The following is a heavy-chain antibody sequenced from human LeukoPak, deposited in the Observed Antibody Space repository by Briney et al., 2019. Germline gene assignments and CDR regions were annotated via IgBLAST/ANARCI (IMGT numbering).Heavy chain of an antibody. D-gene: IGHD1-26*01. CDR3: ARSGEGATEYMDV. V-gene: IGHV1-46*01. CDR1: GYTFTSYY. J-gene: IGHJ6*03. CDR2: INPSGGST. Sequence: HWASVKVSCKATGYTFTSYYMHWVRQAPGQGLEWMGIINPSGGSTSYAQKFQGRVTMTRDMTTSTVYMELSSLRSEDTAVYYCARSGEGATEYMDVWGKGTTVTVSS.